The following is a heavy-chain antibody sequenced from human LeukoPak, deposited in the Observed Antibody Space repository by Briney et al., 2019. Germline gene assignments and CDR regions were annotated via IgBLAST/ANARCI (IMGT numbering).Heavy chain of an antibody. V-gene: IGHV3-48*04. D-gene: IGHD2-15*01. CDR3: ARGARAGYCSGGSCSAYYFDY. CDR2: ISSSSSTI. CDR1: GFTFSSYS. J-gene: IGHJ4*02. Sequence: GGSLRLSCAASGFTFSSYSMNWVRQAPGKGLEWVSYISSSSSTIYYADSVKGRLTISRDNAKNSLYLQMNSLRAEDTAVYYCARGARAGYCSGGSCSAYYFDYWGQGTLVTVSS.